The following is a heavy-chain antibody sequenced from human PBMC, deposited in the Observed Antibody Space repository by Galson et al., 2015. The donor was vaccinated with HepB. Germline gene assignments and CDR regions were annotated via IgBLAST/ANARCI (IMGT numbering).Heavy chain of an antibody. D-gene: IGHD5-12*01. Sequence: SVKVSCKASGGTFSSHTISWVRQAPGQGLEWMGGILPMIGITNYAQKFQGRVTIAADESTSTAHMELSTLRSGDTAVYYCATVRGYYFDYWGQGTLVTVSS. CDR3: ATVRGYYFDY. CDR2: ILPMIGIT. V-gene: IGHV1-69*10. CDR1: GGTFSSHT. J-gene: IGHJ4*02.